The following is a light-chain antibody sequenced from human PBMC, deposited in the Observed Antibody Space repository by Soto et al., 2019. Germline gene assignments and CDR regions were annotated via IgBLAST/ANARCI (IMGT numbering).Light chain of an antibody. CDR1: QNILSN. CDR3: QQYNNWPIT. CDR2: GAS. J-gene: IGKJ5*01. Sequence: EIVLTQSPATLSLSPGERATLSCRASQNILSNLAWYQQKPGQAPRLLIYGASTRATGIPARFSGSGSGTEFTPTISSLQSEDFEIYYCQQYNNWPITFGQGTRLEIK. V-gene: IGKV3-15*01.